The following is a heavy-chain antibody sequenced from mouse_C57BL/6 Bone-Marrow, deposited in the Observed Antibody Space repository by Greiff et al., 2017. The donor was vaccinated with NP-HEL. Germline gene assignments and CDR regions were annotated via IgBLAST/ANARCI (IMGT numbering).Heavy chain of an antibody. Sequence: VQLQQSGAELVKPGASVKMSCKASGYTFTSYWITWVKQRPGQGLEWIGDIYPGSGSTNYNEKFKSKATLTVDTSSSTAYMQLSSLTSEDSAVYYCARDPLYDYDVGYYAMDYWGQGTSVTVSS. V-gene: IGHV1-55*01. CDR3: ARDPLYDYDVGYYAMDY. J-gene: IGHJ4*01. CDR2: IYPGSGST. D-gene: IGHD2-4*01. CDR1: GYTFTSYW.